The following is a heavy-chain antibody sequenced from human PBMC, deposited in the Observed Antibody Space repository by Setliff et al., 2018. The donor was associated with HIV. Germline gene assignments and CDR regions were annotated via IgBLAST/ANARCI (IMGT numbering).Heavy chain of an antibody. V-gene: IGHV1-18*01. CDR2: ISPYNGDT. Sequence: ASVKVSCKASGYRFNTYGISWVRQAPGQGLEWMGWISPYNGDTRFAQSLQGRVTLTTDTSTNTAYMEMRTLRSDDTAVYYCAREPSIAATDTFAWFDPWGQGTLVTVSS. J-gene: IGHJ5*02. CDR1: GYRFNTYG. CDR3: AREPSIAATDTFAWFDP. D-gene: IGHD6-13*01.